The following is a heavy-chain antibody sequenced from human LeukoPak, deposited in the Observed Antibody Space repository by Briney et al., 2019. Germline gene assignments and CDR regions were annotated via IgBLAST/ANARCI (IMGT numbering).Heavy chain of an antibody. Sequence: SETLSLTCAVYGGSFSGYYWSWIRQPPGKGLEWLGEINHRGSTNYNPSLKSRVTISVDTSKNQFSLKLSSVTAADTAVYYCARAWAARKGTNYYKDVWGKGTTVTVSS. J-gene: IGHJ6*03. CDR3: ARAWAARKGTNYYKDV. CDR1: GGSFSGYY. D-gene: IGHD6-6*01. CDR2: INHRGST. V-gene: IGHV4-34*01.